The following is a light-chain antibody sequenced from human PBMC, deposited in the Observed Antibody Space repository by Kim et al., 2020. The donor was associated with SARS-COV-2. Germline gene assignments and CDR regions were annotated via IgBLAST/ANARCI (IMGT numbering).Light chain of an antibody. Sequence: GLSIILSFTGTSSDIGIYSLVFWYRQYPSEAPKLMIYEGSKRPSGVSPRFSGSKSGNTASLTISDLQDEDEADYYCFSHAGGCTMLFGGGTQLTFL. CDR1: SSDIGIYSL. J-gene: IGLJ2*01. CDR2: EGS. CDR3: FSHAGGCTML. V-gene: IGLV2-23*01.